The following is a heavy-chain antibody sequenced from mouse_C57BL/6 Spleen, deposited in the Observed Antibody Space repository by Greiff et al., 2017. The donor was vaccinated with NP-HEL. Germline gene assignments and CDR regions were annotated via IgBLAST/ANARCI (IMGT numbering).Heavy chain of an antibody. CDR1: GYTFTDYY. CDR2: INPYNGGT. Sequence: VQLQQSGPVLVKPGASVKMSCKASGYTFTDYYMNWVKQSHGKSLEWIGVINPYNGGTSYNQKFKGKATLPVAKSSSTAYMQLNSLTSEDSAVYYFASYGNYNYWGQGTTLTVSS. J-gene: IGHJ2*01. D-gene: IGHD2-1*01. V-gene: IGHV1-19*01. CDR3: ASYGNYNY.